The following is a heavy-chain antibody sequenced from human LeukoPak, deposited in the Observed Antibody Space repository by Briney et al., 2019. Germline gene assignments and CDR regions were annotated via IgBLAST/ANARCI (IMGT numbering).Heavy chain of an antibody. V-gene: IGHV4-59*08. CDR1: GGSISSYY. Sequence: SSETLSLTCTVSGGSISSYYWSWIRQPPGKGLEWIGYIYYSGSTYYNPSLKSRVTISVDTSKNRFSLKLSSVTAADTAVYYCARHRSSYYYGSGSYYNMVSYYYGMDVWGQGTTVTVSS. CDR2: IYYSGST. D-gene: IGHD3-10*01. J-gene: IGHJ6*02. CDR3: ARHRSSYYYGSGSYYNMVSYYYGMDV.